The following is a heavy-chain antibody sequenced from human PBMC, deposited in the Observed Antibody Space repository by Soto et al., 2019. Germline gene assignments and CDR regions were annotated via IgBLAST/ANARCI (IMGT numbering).Heavy chain of an antibody. CDR2: MITDGTTT. V-gene: IGHV3-74*03. D-gene: IGHD3-10*02. J-gene: IGHJ5*02. Sequence: GGSLRLSCAASGFTFTIYWLHWVRQVPGKGPGWVSGMITDGTTTTYAGSVRGRFTISRDNARDTLCLQVNTLRAEDQAVYYWARDLRKSVRGLSRPDYPYNWFDTWGQGSMVTVSS. CDR3: ARDLRKSVRGLSRPDYPYNWFDT. CDR1: GFTFTIYW.